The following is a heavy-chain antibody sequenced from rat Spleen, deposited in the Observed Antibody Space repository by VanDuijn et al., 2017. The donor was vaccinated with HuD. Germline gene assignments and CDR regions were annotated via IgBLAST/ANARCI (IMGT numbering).Heavy chain of an antibody. V-gene: IGHV5-31*01. CDR1: GFTFNYYW. D-gene: IGHD1-12*02. CDR2: ITNASGRT. J-gene: IGHJ4*01. Sequence: EVELVESGGGLVHPGRSLKLSCVTSGFTFNYYWMTWIRQAPGRGLEWVASITNASGRTYYSDFVKGRLTISRDNGKNTVYLQMDSLRSEDTATYYCATDGYYDGRYYSVYAMDAWGQGASVTVSS. CDR3: ATDGYYDGRYYSVYAMDA.